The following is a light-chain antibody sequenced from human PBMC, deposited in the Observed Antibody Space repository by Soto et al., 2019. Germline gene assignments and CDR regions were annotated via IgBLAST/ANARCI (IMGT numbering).Light chain of an antibody. CDR3: QQYNVWPLT. V-gene: IGKV3-15*01. J-gene: IGKJ4*01. CDR2: VAS. CDR1: QSVSSN. Sequence: EIVMTQSPATLSVSPGERATLSCRASQSVSSNLAWYQQKPGQTPKLLIYVASTRATGIPARFSGSGSGTEFTLTISSLQSEDFAVYYWQQYNVWPLTVGGGTKVEFK.